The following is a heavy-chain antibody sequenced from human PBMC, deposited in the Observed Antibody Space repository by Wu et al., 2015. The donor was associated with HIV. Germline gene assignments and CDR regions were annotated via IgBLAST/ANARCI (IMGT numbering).Heavy chain of an antibody. J-gene: IGHJ4*02. D-gene: IGHD5-12*01. CDR3: FMYIHWASGYIKDH. CDR2: INPKTGDT. V-gene: IGHV1-2*02. Sequence: QVQLVQSGAELKKPGSSVKISCKASGGIFSNFGISWVRQAPGQGLEFMGWINPKTGDTKYGLKFQGRVTFTMDTSTSTAYMEMSGLRYDDTAMYYCFMYIHWASGYIKDHWGQGTQVTVSS. CDR1: GGIFSNFG.